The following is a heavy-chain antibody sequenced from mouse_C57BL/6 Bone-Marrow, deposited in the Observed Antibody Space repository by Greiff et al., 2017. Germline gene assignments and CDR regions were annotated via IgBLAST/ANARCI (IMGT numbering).Heavy chain of an antibody. CDR1: GYSFTSYY. V-gene: IGHV1-66*01. CDR2: IYPGSGNT. J-gene: IGHJ2*01. D-gene: IGHD3-2*02. Sequence: QVQLQQSGPELVKPGASVKISCKASGYSFTSYYIHWVKQRPGQGLEWIGWIYPGSGNTKYNEKFKGKATLTADTSSSTAYMQLSSLTPEDSAVYYCARRGQLRPDYWGQGTTLTVSS. CDR3: ARRGQLRPDY.